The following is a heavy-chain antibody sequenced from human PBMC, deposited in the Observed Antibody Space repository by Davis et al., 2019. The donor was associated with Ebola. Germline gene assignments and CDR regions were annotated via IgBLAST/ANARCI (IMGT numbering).Heavy chain of an antibody. CDR2: IKPSNSDV. V-gene: IGHV5-51*01. Sequence: GESLKISCQASGYTFTDHWIGWVRQMPGKGLEWMGLIKPSNSDVRYSPSFEGQVTISADRSTSTVYLQWSSLKASDTAIYFCARGREPNSTPHHWFFDIWGRGTLVTVSS. CDR1: GYTFTDHW. J-gene: IGHJ2*01. CDR3: ARGREPNSTPHHWFFDI. D-gene: IGHD1-14*01.